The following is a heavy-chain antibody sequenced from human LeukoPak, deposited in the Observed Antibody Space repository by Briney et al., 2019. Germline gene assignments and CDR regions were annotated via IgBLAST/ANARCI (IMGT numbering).Heavy chain of an antibody. CDR3: AKDRVGGALEF. CDR1: GFTFSKTW. V-gene: IGHV3-7*04. J-gene: IGHJ4*02. D-gene: IGHD2-21*01. Sequence: GGSLRLSCEASGFTFSKTWMSWVRQAPGKGLEWVACIMEDGSVQKYADSVRGRFTISRDNARNSLYLQMNSLRVEDTAVYYCAKDRVGGALEFWGQGTLATVSS. CDR2: IMEDGSVQ.